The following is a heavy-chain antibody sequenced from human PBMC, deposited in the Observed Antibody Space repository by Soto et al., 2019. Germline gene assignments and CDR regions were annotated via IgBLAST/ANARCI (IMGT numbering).Heavy chain of an antibody. CDR1: GGSISSNIYY. D-gene: IGHD6-13*01. J-gene: IGHJ4*02. V-gene: IGHV4-39*01. CDR2: IHYSGST. CDR3: ARVGSSWSFDY. Sequence: SETLSLTCTVSGGSISSNIYYWGWIRQPPGKGLEWIGNIHYSGSTYYDSSLKSRFTISRDSSKNTLYLQMNSLRAEDTAVYYCARVGSSWSFDYWGQGTLVTVSS.